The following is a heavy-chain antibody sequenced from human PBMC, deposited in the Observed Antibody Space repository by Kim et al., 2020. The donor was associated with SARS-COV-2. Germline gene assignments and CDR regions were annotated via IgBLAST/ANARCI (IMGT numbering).Heavy chain of an antibody. CDR3: AALKRDTMI. J-gene: IGHJ4*02. CDR2: ISWNSGSI. V-gene: IGHV3-9*01. D-gene: IGHD3-22*01. Sequence: GGSLRLSCAASGFTFDDYAMHWVRQAPGKGLEWVSGISWNSGSIGYADSVKGRFTISRDNAKNSLYLQMNSLRAEDTALYYCAALKRDTMIWGQGTLVTVSS. CDR1: GFTFDDYA.